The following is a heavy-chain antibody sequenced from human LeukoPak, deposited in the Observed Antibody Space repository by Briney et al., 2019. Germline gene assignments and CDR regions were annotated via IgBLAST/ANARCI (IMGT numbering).Heavy chain of an antibody. J-gene: IGHJ6*02. CDR3: ATRRVTLYPGGMDV. CDR2: MNPNSGNT. CDR1: GYTFTSYD. D-gene: IGHD1-14*01. Sequence: ASVKVSCKASGYTFTSYDINWVRQATGQGLEWMGWMNPNSGNTGYAQKFQGRVTMTRNTSISTACMELSSLRSEDTAVYYCATRRVTLYPGGMDVWGQGTTVTVSS. V-gene: IGHV1-8*01.